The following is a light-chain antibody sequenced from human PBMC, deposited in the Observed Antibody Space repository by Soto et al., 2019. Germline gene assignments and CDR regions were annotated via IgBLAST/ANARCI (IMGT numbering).Light chain of an antibody. Sequence: ELVLTQSPCTLSLSPGDRATLSCRASLSLPSRSLAWYQQRPGQAPRVLISAASTRAADIPDRFSGSGSGTDFTLTINRLEPEDFAVYYCQQYDYSPRTFGQGTKVEVK. CDR2: AAS. V-gene: IGKV3-20*01. J-gene: IGKJ1*01. CDR3: QQYDYSPRT. CDR1: LSLPSRS.